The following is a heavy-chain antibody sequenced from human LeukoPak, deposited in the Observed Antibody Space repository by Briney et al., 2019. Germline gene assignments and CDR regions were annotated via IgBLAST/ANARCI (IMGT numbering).Heavy chain of an antibody. CDR1: GYTFTSYG. J-gene: IGHJ3*02. CDR2: ISAYNGNT. CDR3: ARDGAIAVAGRAFDI. D-gene: IGHD6-19*01. Sequence: ASVKISCKASGYTFTSYGISWVRQAPGRGLEWMGWISAYNGNTNYAQKLQGRVTMTTDTSTSTAYMELRSLRSDDTAVYYCARDGAIAVAGRAFDIWGQGTMVTVSS. V-gene: IGHV1-18*01.